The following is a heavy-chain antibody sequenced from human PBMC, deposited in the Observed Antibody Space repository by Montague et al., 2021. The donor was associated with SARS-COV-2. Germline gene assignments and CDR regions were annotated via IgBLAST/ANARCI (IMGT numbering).Heavy chain of an antibody. V-gene: IGHV4-39*07. CDR2: IYYSGST. J-gene: IGHJ6*02. D-gene: IGHD6-13*01. Sequence: SETLSLTCTVSGGSISSSSYNWGWIRQPPGKGLEWIGSIYYSGSTYYXPSLKSRVTISVDTSKNQFSLKLGSVTAADTAVYYCARVGRQQLVRLSGMDVWGQGTTITVSS. CDR1: GGSISSSSYN. CDR3: ARVGRQQLVRLSGMDV.